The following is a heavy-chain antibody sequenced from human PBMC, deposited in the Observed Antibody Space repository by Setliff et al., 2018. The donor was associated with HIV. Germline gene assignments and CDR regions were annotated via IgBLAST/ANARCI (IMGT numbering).Heavy chain of an antibody. CDR2: IFYTGSP. CDR3: ARSLLPSITVAGTIGY. Sequence: SETLSLTCAVYGGSFSDYYWSWIRQPPGKGLEWIGSIFYTGSPFYNPSLKSRATISVDTSKNHFSLKLSSVTAADTAVYYCARSLLPSITVAGTIGYWGQGSLVTVSS. D-gene: IGHD6-19*01. CDR1: GGSFSDYY. V-gene: IGHV4-34*12. J-gene: IGHJ4*02.